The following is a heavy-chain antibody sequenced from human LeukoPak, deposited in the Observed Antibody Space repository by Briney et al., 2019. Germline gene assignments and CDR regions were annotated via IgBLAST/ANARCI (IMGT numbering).Heavy chain of an antibody. CDR1: GYRFTNYW. D-gene: IGHD3-22*01. V-gene: IGHV5-51*01. J-gene: IGHJ4*02. CDR2: IYPGDSDI. Sequence: GESLKISCKASGYRFTNYWIAWVRQMPGKGLELRGSIYPGDSDIRYSPSFQVQVTISADKSFTTAYLQWRSLKASDTAIYYCARQGVYYSDSSAFYHWGQGTRVTVSS. CDR3: ARQGVYYSDSSAFYH.